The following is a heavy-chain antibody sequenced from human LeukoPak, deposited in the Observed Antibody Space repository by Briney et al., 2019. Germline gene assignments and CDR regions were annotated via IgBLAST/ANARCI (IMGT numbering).Heavy chain of an antibody. D-gene: IGHD6-19*01. CDR1: GYSISSGYY. CDR3: ARRLEYSSAWYGNDAFDI. Sequence: SETLSLTCAVSGYSISSGYYGGWIRQPPGKGLEWIGSIYHSGSTYYNPSLKSRVTISVDTSKNQFSLKLSSVTAADTAVYYCARRLEYSSAWYGNDAFDIWGQGTMVTVSS. J-gene: IGHJ3*02. CDR2: IYHSGST. V-gene: IGHV4-38-2*01.